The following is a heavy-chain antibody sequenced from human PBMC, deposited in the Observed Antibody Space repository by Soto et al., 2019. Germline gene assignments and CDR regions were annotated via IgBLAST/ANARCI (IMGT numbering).Heavy chain of an antibody. CDR3: ARGLIVGATPELDY. D-gene: IGHD1-26*01. CDR1: GGSFSGNY. J-gene: IGHJ4*02. CDR2: INHSGST. V-gene: IGHV4-34*01. Sequence: SETLSLTCAVYGGSFSGNYWNWIRQPPGKGLEWIGEINHSGSTNYNPPLKSRVTISVDTSKNQFSLKLSSVTAADTAVYFCARGLIVGATPELDYWGQGTLVTVCS.